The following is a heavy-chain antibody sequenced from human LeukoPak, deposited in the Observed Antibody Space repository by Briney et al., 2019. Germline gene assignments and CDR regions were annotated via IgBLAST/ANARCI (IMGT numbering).Heavy chain of an antibody. D-gene: IGHD4-17*01. V-gene: IGHV3-23*01. CDR3: SKDPNGDYVGAFDM. CDR2: ITVSGGTT. J-gene: IGHJ3*02. CDR1: GLTFSNYA. Sequence: PGGSLRLSCAASGLTFSNYAMTWVRQAPGKGLEWVSSITVSGGTTYYADSVKGRFGISRDNSRNTLFLHMNSLRADDTAVYYCSKDPNGDYVGAFDMWGPGTMVTVSS.